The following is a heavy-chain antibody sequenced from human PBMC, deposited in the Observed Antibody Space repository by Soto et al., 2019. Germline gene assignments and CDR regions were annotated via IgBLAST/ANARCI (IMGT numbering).Heavy chain of an antibody. CDR2: IRSGDGDT. J-gene: IGHJ4*02. V-gene: IGHV3-23*01. CDR3: AKVGGPILANSFRS. D-gene: IGHD1-26*01. CDR1: GFTFPIYA. Sequence: QLLESGGDLVQPGGSLRLSCAASGFTFPIYATNWVRQAPGKGLEWVSAIRSGDGDTFYAGAVKGRFTISRDTSKNPLYLQMNSLRVEDTAVYYCAKVGGPILANSFRSWGQGTLVTVSS.